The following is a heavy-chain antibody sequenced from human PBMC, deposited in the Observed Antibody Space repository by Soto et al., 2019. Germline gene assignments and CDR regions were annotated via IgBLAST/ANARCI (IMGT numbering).Heavy chain of an antibody. D-gene: IGHD5-18*01. J-gene: IGHJ4*02. Sequence: PGGSLRLSCAASGFTFSSYGMHWVRQAPGKGLEWVAVISYDGSNKYYADSVKGRFTISRDNSKNTLYLQMNSLRAEDTAVYYCAKDGDSYATSFDYWGQGTLVTVSS. CDR3: AKDGDSYATSFDY. V-gene: IGHV3-30*18. CDR2: ISYDGSNK. CDR1: GFTFSSYG.